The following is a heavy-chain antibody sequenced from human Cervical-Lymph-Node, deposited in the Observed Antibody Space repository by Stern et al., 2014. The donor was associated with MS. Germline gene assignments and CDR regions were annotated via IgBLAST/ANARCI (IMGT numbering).Heavy chain of an antibody. CDR2: IFFTGRT. CDR3: ARFGDGYNSDAFDI. CDR1: GASISGYS. J-gene: IGHJ3*02. V-gene: IGHV4-59*08. Sequence: VQLVESGPGLVKPSETLSLTCTVSGASISGYSWNWIRQPPGKGLEWIGPIFFTGRTDYNPSLNSPVTISANTSQNPFTPRLKSVTAADTAVYYCARFGDGYNSDAFDIWGQGTMVTVSS. D-gene: IGHD5-24*01.